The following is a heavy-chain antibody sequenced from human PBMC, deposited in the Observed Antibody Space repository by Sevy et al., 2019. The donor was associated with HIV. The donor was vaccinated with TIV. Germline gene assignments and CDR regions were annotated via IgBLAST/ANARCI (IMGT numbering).Heavy chain of an antibody. CDR3: ARGRACYDISAGYYPCYLDV. D-gene: IGHD3-9*01. CDR1: GGSVYTGSYY. Sequence: SETLSLTCTVSGGSVYTGSYYWGWIRQSPGKRLQWIGYVYYSDNTKYSPSLKSRVTMSLDTSKSQFLLKLTSVTAADTAVYYCARGRACYDISAGYYPCYLDVWGQGTTVTVSS. V-gene: IGHV4-61*01. CDR2: VYYSDNT. J-gene: IGHJ6*02.